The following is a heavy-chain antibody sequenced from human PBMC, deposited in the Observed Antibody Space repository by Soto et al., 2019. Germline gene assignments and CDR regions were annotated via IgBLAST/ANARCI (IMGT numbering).Heavy chain of an antibody. J-gene: IGHJ6*02. CDR2: INPSGGST. CDR1: GYTFTSYG. CDR3: AREKRAAGWGYYYYGMDV. D-gene: IGHD2-15*01. V-gene: IGHV1-46*03. Sequence: ASVKVSCKASGYTFTSYGISWVRQAPGQGLEWMGIINPSGGSTSYAQKFQGRVTMTRDTSTSTVYMELSSLRSEDTAVYYCAREKRAAGWGYYYYGMDVWGQGTTVTVSS.